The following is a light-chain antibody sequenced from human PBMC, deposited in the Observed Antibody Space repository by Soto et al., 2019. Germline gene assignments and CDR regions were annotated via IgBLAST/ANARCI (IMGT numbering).Light chain of an antibody. CDR1: QSVNTY. V-gene: IGKV1-39*01. CDR3: KKSYSTQIN. J-gene: IGKJ4*01. Sequence: DLQMSQSPSSLSASVGDRVTITCLASQSVNTYLHWYQQKAGQDNKIMIYAEYSLHSGVQSRFSGSGSGTDFTLTIRSLQTEDFENYYCKKSYSTQINVGGGTTVDLK. CDR2: AEY.